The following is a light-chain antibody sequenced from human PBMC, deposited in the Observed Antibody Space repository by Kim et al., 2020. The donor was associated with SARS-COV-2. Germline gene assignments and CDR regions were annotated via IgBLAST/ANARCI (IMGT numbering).Light chain of an antibody. CDR2: QHN. CDR1: NMGDKY. Sequence: PRQIASITCAGNNMGDKYVSLKQHMPCQSLVVVIYQHNQRPTGIPERFSSSNSGNTDTLTISGTQAKDEADYYCQAWDSSTHNFVLGAGTKVTVL. J-gene: IGLJ1*01. V-gene: IGLV3-1*01. CDR3: QAWDSSTHNFV.